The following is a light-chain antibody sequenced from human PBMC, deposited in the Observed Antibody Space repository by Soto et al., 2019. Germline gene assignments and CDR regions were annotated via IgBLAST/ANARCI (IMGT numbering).Light chain of an antibody. Sequence: DIPMTQSPSSLSASVGDRVTINCRASQSIRSYLNWYQQKPWKAPNLLIYAASSLEGGVPSRFGGSGSGTDFKLSIRSLLPEDVANYYCQQSYCIPPSLGGGTKVKIK. CDR3: QQSYCIPPS. CDR1: QSIRSY. J-gene: IGKJ4*01. CDR2: AAS. V-gene: IGKV1-39*01.